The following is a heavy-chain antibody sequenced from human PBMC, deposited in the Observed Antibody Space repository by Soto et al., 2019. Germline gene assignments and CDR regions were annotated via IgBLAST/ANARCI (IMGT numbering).Heavy chain of an antibody. D-gene: IGHD6-19*01. J-gene: IGHJ5*02. CDR1: GYTFTSYG. CDR3: ARVYIAVAGSNWFDP. Sequence: GPSVKVSCKASGYTFTSYGISWVRQAPGQGLEWMGWISAYNGNTNYAQKLQGRVTMTTDTSTSTAYMELRSLRSDDTAVYYCARVYIAVAGSNWFDPWGRGTLVTVSS. CDR2: ISAYNGNT. V-gene: IGHV1-18*01.